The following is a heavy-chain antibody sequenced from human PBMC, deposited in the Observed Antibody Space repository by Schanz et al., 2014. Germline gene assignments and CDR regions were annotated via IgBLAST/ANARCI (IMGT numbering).Heavy chain of an antibody. D-gene: IGHD6-13*01. CDR3: VSQTGSPNY. CDR1: GFNFSDYA. Sequence: EVHLLESGGGLVPPGGSLRLSCAASGFNFSDYAMCWVRQAPGKGLEWVSRIKSDGSSTSYADSVKGRFTISRDNAKRSLFLQMNSLRVEDTAVYFCVSQTGSPNYWGQGTLVTVSS. CDR2: IKSDGSST. J-gene: IGHJ4*02. V-gene: IGHV3-74*02.